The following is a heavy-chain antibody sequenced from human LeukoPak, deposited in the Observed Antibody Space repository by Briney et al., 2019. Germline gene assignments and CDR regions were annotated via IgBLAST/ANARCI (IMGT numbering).Heavy chain of an antibody. V-gene: IGHV7-4-1*02. CDR1: GYTFTSYA. CDR2: INTNTGNP. D-gene: IGHD4-17*01. Sequence: GASVKVSCKASGYTFTSYAMNWVRQAPGQGLEWMGWINTNTGNPTYAQGFTGRFVFSLDTSVSTAYLQISSLKAEDTAVYYCARVGPNRDYVALDVWGKGTTVTVSS. J-gene: IGHJ6*04. CDR3: ARVGPNRDYVALDV.